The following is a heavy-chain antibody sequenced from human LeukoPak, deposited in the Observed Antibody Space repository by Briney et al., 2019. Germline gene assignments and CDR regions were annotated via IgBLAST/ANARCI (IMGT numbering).Heavy chain of an antibody. CDR1: GFTFSDYY. J-gene: IGHJ6*02. V-gene: IGHV3-11*03. CDR3: ARHPPVPEYSNGLDV. D-gene: IGHD2/OR15-2a*01. CDR2: ISSGSTYT. Sequence: GSLRLSCAAPGFTFSDYYMSWIRQAPGKGLEWVSYISSGSTYTNYADSVKGRFTISRDNAKNSLYLQMNSLRAEDTAVYYCARHPPVPEYSNGLDVWGQGTTVTVSS.